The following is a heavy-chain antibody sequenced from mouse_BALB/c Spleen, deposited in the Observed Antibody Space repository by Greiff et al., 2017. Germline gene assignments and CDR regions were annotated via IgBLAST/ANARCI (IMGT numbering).Heavy chain of an antibody. D-gene: IGHD2-4*01. J-gene: IGHJ3*01. V-gene: IGHV14-4*02. CDR3: ARGDYDAY. CDR1: GFNIKDYY. Sequence: EVQLQQSGAELVRSGASVKLSCTASGFNIKDYYMHWVKQRPEQGLEWIGWIDPENGDTEYAPKFQGKATMTADTSSNTAYLQLSSLTSEDTAVYYCARGDYDAYWGQGTLVTVSA. CDR2: IDPENGDT.